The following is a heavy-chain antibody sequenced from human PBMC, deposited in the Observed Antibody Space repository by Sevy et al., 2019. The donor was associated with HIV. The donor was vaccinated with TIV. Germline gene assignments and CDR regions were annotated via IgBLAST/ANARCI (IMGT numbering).Heavy chain of an antibody. CDR3: AGENAWGRGYS. CDR1: GGSVTRLY. CDR2: IYYNGHI. J-gene: IGHJ4*02. V-gene: IGHV4-59*08. D-gene: IGHD1-26*01. Sequence: SETLSLTCTVSGGSVTRLYWNWIRRPPGKGLEWIANIYYNGHIDYNPSLKSRVTLSLDTSKNQFSLRLSSVTAADTAMYYCAGENAWGRGYSWGQGTLVTVSS.